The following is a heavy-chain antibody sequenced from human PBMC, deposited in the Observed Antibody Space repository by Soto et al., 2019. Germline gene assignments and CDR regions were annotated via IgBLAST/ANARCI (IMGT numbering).Heavy chain of an antibody. J-gene: IGHJ4*02. CDR2: IAPSGRT. V-gene: IGHV3-48*03. CDR3: AREEVNRGGDCIEY. CDR1: VFTFSDYE. Sequence: GGSLRLSCAASVFTFSDYEMNWVRQAPGKGLEWISYIAPSGRTMHAESVRGRFTISRDNAKNALYLQMNSLRADDTAVYYCAREEVNRGGDCIEYWGRGALVTVSS. D-gene: IGHD2-21*02.